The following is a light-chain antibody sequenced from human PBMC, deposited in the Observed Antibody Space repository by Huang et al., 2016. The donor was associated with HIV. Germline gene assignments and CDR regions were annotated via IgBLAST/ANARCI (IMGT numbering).Light chain of an antibody. V-gene: IGKV2-30*02. Sequence: TQSPLSLPVTLGQPASISCKSSHSLLHSDGNTYLNWFLQRPGQSPRRLIYKVANRDFGVPARFSGSGSGADFTLTISRVVADDIGVYYCMQGTHWPQTFGQGTKVEVK. J-gene: IGKJ1*01. CDR2: KVA. CDR3: MQGTHWPQT. CDR1: HSLLHSDGNTY.